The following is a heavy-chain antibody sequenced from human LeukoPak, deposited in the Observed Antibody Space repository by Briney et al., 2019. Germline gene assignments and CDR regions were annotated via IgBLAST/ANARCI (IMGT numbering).Heavy chain of an antibody. J-gene: IGHJ3*01. CDR1: GYTFTSYG. CDR2: ISAYNGNT. Sequence: ASVKVSCKASGYTFTSYGISWVRQAPGQGLEWMGWISAYNGNTNYAQKLQGRVTMTTDTSTSTAYMELRSLRSDDTAVYYCALRYRIAPAGSPDAAFDLWRQGTMVTVSS. V-gene: IGHV1-18*01. CDR3: ALRYRIAPAGSPDAAFDL. D-gene: IGHD6-13*01.